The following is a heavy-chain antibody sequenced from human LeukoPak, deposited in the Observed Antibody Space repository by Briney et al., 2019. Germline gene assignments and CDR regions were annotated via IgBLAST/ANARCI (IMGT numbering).Heavy chain of an antibody. D-gene: IGHD5-12*01. CDR3: VRGGRATFDD. CDR2: MNHEGSET. V-gene: IGHV3-7*01. J-gene: IGHJ4*02. CDR1: GFDFSGYW. Sequence: GGSLRLSCAVSGFDFSGYWMTWVRRAPGKGLEWVATMNHEGSETCYPHSVKGRFTISRDNAENSLYLLMNGLRPEDMALYYCVRGGRATFDDWGQGTLVTVSS.